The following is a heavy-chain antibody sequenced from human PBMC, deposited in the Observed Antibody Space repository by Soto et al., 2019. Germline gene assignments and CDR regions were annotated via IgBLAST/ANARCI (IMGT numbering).Heavy chain of an antibody. J-gene: IGHJ3*02. D-gene: IGHD3-3*01. V-gene: IGHV1-69*13. CDR2: IIPIFGTA. Sequence: SVNVSCTSSVGTLSIYAIICVRQAHGQGLEWMGGIIPIFGTANYAQKFQGRVTITADESTSTAYMELSSLRSEDTAVYYCARDGSNYDFWRISNHDALDIWGQGTMVTVSS. CDR3: ARDGSNYDFWRISNHDALDI. CDR1: VGTLSIYA.